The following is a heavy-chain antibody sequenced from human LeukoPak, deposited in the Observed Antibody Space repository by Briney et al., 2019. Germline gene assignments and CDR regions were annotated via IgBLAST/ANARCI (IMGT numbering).Heavy chain of an antibody. CDR3: ATSPERKWLAPEFDY. CDR2: IYYRGGT. D-gene: IGHD6-19*01. Sequence: SETLSLTCTVSGGSISSSNYYWGWIRQPPGKGLEWIGSIYYRGGTYYNPSLKSRVTISVDTSKNQFSLKLSSVTAADTAVYYCATSPERKWLAPEFDYWGQGTLVTVSS. CDR1: GGSISSSNYY. V-gene: IGHV4-39*01. J-gene: IGHJ4*02.